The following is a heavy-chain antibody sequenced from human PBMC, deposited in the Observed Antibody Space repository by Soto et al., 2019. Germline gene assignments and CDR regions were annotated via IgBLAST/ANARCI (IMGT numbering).Heavy chain of an antibody. Sequence: QVQLVQSGAEVKKPGSSVKVSCKASGGTFSSYAISWVRQAPGQGLEWMGGIIPIFSTANYAQKFQGRVTITADESTSTAYMELSSLRSEDTAVYYCAREEHDYGGNSPFDYWGQGALVTVSS. V-gene: IGHV1-69*01. CDR2: IIPIFSTA. D-gene: IGHD4-17*01. J-gene: IGHJ4*02. CDR1: GGTFSSYA. CDR3: AREEHDYGGNSPFDY.